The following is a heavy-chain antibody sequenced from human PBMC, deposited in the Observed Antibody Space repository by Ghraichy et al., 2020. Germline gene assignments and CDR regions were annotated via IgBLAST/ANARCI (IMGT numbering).Heavy chain of an antibody. CDR1: GGSFSGYY. CDR2: INHSGST. Sequence: SETLSLTCAVYGGSFSGYYWSWIRQPPRKGMEWNGEINHSGSTNYNQTLKSRVTISVDTSKNQFSLKLSSVTAADTAVYYCARAGDYVDYYYGMDVWGQGTTVTVSS. D-gene: IGHD4-17*01. V-gene: IGHV4-34*01. J-gene: IGHJ6*02. CDR3: ARAGDYVDYYYGMDV.